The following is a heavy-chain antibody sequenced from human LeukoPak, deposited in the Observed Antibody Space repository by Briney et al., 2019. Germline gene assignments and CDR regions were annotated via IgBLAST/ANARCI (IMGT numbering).Heavy chain of an antibody. D-gene: IGHD3-22*01. CDR1: GGTFSSYA. Sequence: ASVKVSCTASGGTFSSYAISWVRQAPGQGLEWMGGIIPIFGTANYAQKFQGRVTITADKSTSTVYMELSSLRSEDTAVYYCARDYYDSSGYYPWGQGTLVTVSS. CDR2: IIPIFGTA. V-gene: IGHV1-69*06. CDR3: ARDYYDSSGYYP. J-gene: IGHJ5*02.